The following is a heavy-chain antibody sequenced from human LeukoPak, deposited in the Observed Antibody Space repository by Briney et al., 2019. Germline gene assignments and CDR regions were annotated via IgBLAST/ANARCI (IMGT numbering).Heavy chain of an antibody. CDR3: ARGPYKYDGSGAFDI. CDR1: GGSINTYY. V-gene: IGHV4-59*08. J-gene: IGHJ3*02. Sequence: PSETLSLTCTVSGGSINTYYWSWIRQPPGKGLEWIASVYHSGTSNYNPSLRSRVTISVDTSKNQFSLKLTSVTAADTAVYYCARGPYKYDGSGAFDIWGQGTMVTVSS. D-gene: IGHD3-22*01. CDR2: VYHSGTS.